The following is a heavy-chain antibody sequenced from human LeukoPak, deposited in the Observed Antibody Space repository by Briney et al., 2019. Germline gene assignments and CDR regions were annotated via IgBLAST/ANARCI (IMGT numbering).Heavy chain of an antibody. J-gene: IGHJ3*02. CDR1: GYSFTSYW. CDR2: VYPGNSDI. D-gene: IGHD2-15*01. V-gene: IGHV5-51*01. CDR3: ARFGAGDVAGYNALDI. Sequence: NPGESLRISCKGSGYSFTSYWIGWVRQMSGKGLECMGIVYPGNSDIRYSPSFQGQVTISVDKSINTAYLQWFSLKASDTAIYYCARFGAGDVAGYNALDIWGQGTMVTVSS.